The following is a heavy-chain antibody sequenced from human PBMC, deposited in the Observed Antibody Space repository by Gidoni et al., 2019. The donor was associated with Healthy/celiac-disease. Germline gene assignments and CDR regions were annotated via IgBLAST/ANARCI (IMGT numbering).Heavy chain of an antibody. CDR1: GGSISSSSYY. V-gene: IGHV4-39*01. Sequence: QLQLQESGPGLVKPSETLSLTCTVSGGSISSSSYYWGWIRQPPGKGLEWIGSIYYSGSTYYNPSLKSRVTISVDTSKNQFSLKLSSVTAADTAVYYCARQVTIFGQGWFDPWGQGTLVTVSS. D-gene: IGHD3-3*01. CDR2: IYYSGST. J-gene: IGHJ5*02. CDR3: ARQVTIFGQGWFDP.